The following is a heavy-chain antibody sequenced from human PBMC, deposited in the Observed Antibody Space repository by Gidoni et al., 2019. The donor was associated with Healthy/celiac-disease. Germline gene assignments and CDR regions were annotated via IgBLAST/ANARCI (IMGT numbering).Heavy chain of an antibody. CDR2: IKQYGIEK. D-gene: IGHD3-10*01. CDR1: GLTFSSYW. J-gene: IGHJ4*02. CDR3: ARDGSGSYYDFDY. V-gene: IGHV3-7*01. Sequence: EVQLVESGGGLVQPGGSLRLSCAASGLTFSSYWMSWVRQAPGKGLEWVANIKQYGIEKYYVDSVKGRFTISRDNAKNSLYLQMNSLRAEDTAVYYCARDGSGSYYDFDYWGQGTLVTVSS.